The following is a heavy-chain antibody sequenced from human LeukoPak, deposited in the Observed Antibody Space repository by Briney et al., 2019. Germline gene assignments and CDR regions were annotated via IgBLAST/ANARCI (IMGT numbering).Heavy chain of an antibody. CDR1: GGPISSYY. D-gene: IGHD6-19*01. V-gene: IGHV4-59*01. CDR2: IYYSEST. J-gene: IGHJ4*02. Sequence: SETLSLTCTVSGGPISSYYWSWIRQPPGKGLEWIGSIYYSESTNYNPSLKSRLTISVDTSKNQFSLKLSSVTAADTAAYYCARVAGTLAVAGRVYFDYWGQGALVTVSS. CDR3: ARVAGTLAVAGRVYFDY.